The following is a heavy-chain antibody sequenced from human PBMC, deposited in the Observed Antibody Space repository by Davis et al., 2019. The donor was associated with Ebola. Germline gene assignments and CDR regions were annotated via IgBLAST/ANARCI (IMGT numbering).Heavy chain of an antibody. CDR1: GGSISSYY. V-gene: IGHV4-59*08. D-gene: IGHD6-19*01. J-gene: IGHJ3*02. Sequence: PSETLSLTCTVSGGSISSYYWSWIRQPPGKGLEWIGYIYYSGSTNYNPSLKSRVTISVDTSKNQFSLKLSSVTAADTAVYYCASEPGIAVAGTGIGAFDIWGQGTMVTVSS. CDR3: ASEPGIAVAGTGIGAFDI. CDR2: IYYSGST.